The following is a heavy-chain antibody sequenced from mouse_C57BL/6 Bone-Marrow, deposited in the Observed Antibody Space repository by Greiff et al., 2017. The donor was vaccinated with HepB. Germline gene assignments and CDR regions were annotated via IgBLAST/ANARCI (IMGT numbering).Heavy chain of an antibody. CDR3: ARFHYYGSSYYYWYFDV. V-gene: IGHV1-82*01. Sequence: QVHVKQSGPELVKPGASVKISCKASGYAFSSSWMNWVKQRPGKGLEWIGRIYPGDGDTNYNGKFKGKATLTADKSSSTAYMQLSSLTSEDSAVYFCARFHYYGSSYYYWYFDVWGTWTTVTVSS. CDR2: IYPGDGDT. D-gene: IGHD1-1*01. CDR1: GYAFSSSW. J-gene: IGHJ1*03.